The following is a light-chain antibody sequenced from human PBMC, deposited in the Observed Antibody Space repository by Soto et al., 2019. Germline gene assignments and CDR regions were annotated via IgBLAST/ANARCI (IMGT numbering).Light chain of an antibody. CDR3: QQYGSSGT. J-gene: IGKJ1*01. CDR1: QSVSNNY. Sequence: EIVMTQSPATLSVSPGERATLSCRASQSVSNNYLAWYQQKPGQAPRLLIYGASNRATGIPDRFSGSGSGTDFTLIISRLEPEDFAVYYCQQYGSSGTFGQGTKVDIK. CDR2: GAS. V-gene: IGKV3-20*01.